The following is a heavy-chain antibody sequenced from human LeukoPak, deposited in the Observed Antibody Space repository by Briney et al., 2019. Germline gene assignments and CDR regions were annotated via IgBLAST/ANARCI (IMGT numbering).Heavy chain of an antibody. D-gene: IGHD3-10*01. CDR3: AKDTRGGIYYSRFDY. CDR1: GFTFSSYA. CDR2: ISGSGGST. J-gene: IGHJ4*02. V-gene: IGHV3-23*01. Sequence: PGGSLRLSCAASGFTFSSYAMHWVRQAPGKGLEWDSAISGSGGSTYYADSVKGRFTISRDNSKNTVYLQMNSLRAEDTAVYYCAKDTRGGIYYSRFDYWGQGTLVTVSS.